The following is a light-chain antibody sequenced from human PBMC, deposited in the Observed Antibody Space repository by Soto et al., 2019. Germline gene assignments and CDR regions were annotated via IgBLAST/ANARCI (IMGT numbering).Light chain of an antibody. V-gene: IGKV1-39*01. CDR3: QQTASTPYT. Sequence: DTQMTQSPSSLSASVGDRVTITCRASQSINTYLNWYQQKPGEAPNILIYAASSLQSGVPPRFSGNGSETPFTLTINSLQPEDFATYYCQQTASTPYTFGQGT. CDR2: AAS. J-gene: IGKJ2*01. CDR1: QSINTY.